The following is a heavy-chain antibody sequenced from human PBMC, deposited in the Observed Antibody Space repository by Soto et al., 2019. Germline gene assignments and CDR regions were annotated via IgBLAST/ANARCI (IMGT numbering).Heavy chain of an antibody. Sequence: PGGSLRHSCLVSEFTFSDNDMRLVRPAPGRGLEWVSLILSDDTTYYADSVKGRFAISRDTSKNTMYFQMNSLRVEDTAVYYCAADPYSPLFGFWGQGTQVTVSS. CDR1: EFTFSDND. V-gene: IGHV3-53*01. CDR2: ILSDDTT. D-gene: IGHD3-3*01. CDR3: AADPYSPLFGF. J-gene: IGHJ4*02.